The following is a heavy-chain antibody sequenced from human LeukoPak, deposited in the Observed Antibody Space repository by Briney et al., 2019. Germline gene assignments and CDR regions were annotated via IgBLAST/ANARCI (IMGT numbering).Heavy chain of an antibody. J-gene: IGHJ4*02. Sequence: ASVKVSCKASGYTFTGYYVHWVRQAPGQGLEWLGWINPNSGGTNYAQKFQGRVTMTRDTSISTAYMELSRLRYDDTAVYYCARRLGGATSFDYWGQGTLVTVSS. V-gene: IGHV1-2*02. D-gene: IGHD3-16*01. CDR1: GYTFTGYY. CDR3: ARRLGGATSFDY. CDR2: INPNSGGT.